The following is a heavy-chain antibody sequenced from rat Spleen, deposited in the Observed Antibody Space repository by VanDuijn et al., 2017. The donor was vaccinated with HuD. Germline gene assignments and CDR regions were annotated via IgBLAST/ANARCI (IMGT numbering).Heavy chain of an antibody. J-gene: IGHJ3*01. Sequence: EVQLVESGGGLVQPGRSLKLSCAASGFTFSNFGMHWIRQAPTKGLEWVASISVSGGSTYYRDSVKGRFTLSRENSKSTLYLQMDSLRSEDTATYYCTTDRLGADYFDYWGQGTLVTVSS. CDR2: ISVSGGST. D-gene: IGHD5-1*01. V-gene: IGHV5-19*01. CDR3: TTDRLGADYFDY. CDR1: GFTFSNFG.